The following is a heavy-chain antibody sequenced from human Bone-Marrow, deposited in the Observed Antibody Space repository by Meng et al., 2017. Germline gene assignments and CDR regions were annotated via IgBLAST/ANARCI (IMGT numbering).Heavy chain of an antibody. CDR3: ARDREGVYSYDYYYYGMDV. Sequence: SCKASGGTFSSYAMHWVRQAPGKGLEWVAVISYDGSNKYYADSVKGRFTISRDNSKNTLYLQMNSLRAEDTAVYYCARDREGVYSYDYYYYGMDVWGQGTTVTGSS. CDR2: ISYDGSNK. J-gene: IGHJ6*02. D-gene: IGHD5-18*01. V-gene: IGHV3-30*01. CDR1: GGTFSSYA.